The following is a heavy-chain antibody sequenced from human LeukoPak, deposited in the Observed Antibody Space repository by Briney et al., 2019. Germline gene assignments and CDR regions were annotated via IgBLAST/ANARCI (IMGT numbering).Heavy chain of an antibody. CDR1: GFTFTIYW. CDR3: ARDRWFDY. J-gene: IGHJ4*02. D-gene: IGHD4-23*01. V-gene: IGHV3-7*05. Sequence: GGSLRLSCAASGFTFTIYWMSWVRQAPGKGLEWVANIKQDGSEKYYVDSVKGRFTISRDNAKNSLYLQMNSLRAEDTAVYYCARDRWFDYWGRGTLVTVSS. CDR2: IKQDGSEK.